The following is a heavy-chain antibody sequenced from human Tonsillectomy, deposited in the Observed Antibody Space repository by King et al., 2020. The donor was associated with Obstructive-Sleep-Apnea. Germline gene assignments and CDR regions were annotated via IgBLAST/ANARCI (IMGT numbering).Heavy chain of an antibody. D-gene: IGHD3-10*01. Sequence: LQLQESGPGLVKPSETLSLTCTVSGGSISTYYWSWLRQPPGKRLEWIGYIYYSGSSNYHPSLKRPVSISVDPSKNQFSLKLTSVTAAEPAVYYFARSPYGSGIIDYFDPWGQGTLVTVSS. V-gene: IGHV4-59*01. J-gene: IGHJ5*02. CDR3: ARSPYGSGIIDYFDP. CDR1: GGSISTYY. CDR2: IYYSGSS.